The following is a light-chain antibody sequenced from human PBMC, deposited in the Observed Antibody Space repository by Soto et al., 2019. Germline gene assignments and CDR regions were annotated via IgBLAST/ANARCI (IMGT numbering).Light chain of an antibody. Sequence: EIVMTQSPATLSVSPGERATLSCSASQSVGSNLAWYQQKPGQAPRLRLYGASTRANGIPARFSGSGSGTEFTLTISSLQSDDFALYFCQQYNNWPPDRTFGQGTKVEIK. CDR1: QSVGSN. CDR2: GAS. CDR3: QQYNNWPPDRT. V-gene: IGKV3-15*01. J-gene: IGKJ1*01.